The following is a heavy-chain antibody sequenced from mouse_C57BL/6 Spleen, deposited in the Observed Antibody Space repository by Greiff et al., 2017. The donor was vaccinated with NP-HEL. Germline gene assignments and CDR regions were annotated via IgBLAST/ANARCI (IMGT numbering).Heavy chain of an antibody. J-gene: IGHJ2*01. D-gene: IGHD1-1*01. Sequence: VKLQESGAELAKPGASVKLSCKASGYTFTSYWMHWVKQRPGQGLEWIGYINPSSGYTKYNQKFKVKATLTADKSSSTAYMQLSSLTYEDSAVYYCARDYGSSYFDYWGQGTTLTVSS. V-gene: IGHV1-7*01. CDR2: INPSSGYT. CDR1: GYTFTSYW. CDR3: ARDYGSSYFDY.